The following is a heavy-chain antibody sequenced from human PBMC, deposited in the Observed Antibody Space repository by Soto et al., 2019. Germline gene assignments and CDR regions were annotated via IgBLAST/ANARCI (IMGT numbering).Heavy chain of an antibody. V-gene: IGHV4-4*02. CDR3: ARRLAAAGPRGAFDI. CDR1: GGSISSSNW. CDR2: IYHSGST. D-gene: IGHD6-13*01. Sequence: QVQLQESGPGLVKPSGTLSLTCAVSGGSISSSNWWSWVRQPPGKGLEWIGEIYHSGSTNYNPSLKSRVTIXXDXSXXQFSLKLSSVTAADTAVYYCARRLAAAGPRGAFDIWGQGTMVTVSS. J-gene: IGHJ3*02.